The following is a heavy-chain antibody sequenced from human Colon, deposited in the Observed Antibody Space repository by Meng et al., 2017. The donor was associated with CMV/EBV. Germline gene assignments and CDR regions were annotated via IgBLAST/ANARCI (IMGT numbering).Heavy chain of an antibody. D-gene: IGHD3-3*01. J-gene: IGHJ4*02. CDR3: ARAQEFLSGYYTYYFDY. V-gene: IGHV3-7*01. CDR1: GFTFSSYW. CDR2: IKQDGSEK. Sequence: GESLKISCAASGFTFSSYWMSWVRQAPGKGLEWVANIKQDGSEKYYVDSVKGRFTISRDNAKNSVFLQMNSLRAEDTAVYYCARAQEFLSGYYTYYFDYWGQGTLVTVSS.